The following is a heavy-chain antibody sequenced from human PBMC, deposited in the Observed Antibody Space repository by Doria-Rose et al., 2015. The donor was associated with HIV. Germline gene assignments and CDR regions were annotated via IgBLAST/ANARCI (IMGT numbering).Heavy chain of an antibody. CDR3: ARIKSSRWYHKYYFDF. Sequence: QVTLKESGPVLVKPTVTLTLTCTVSGVSLSSPGMGVSWIRQPPGKALEWLANIFSDDERSYETSLKSRLTISRGTSKSQVVLTMTDMDPVDTATYYCARIKSSRWYHKYYFDFWGQGTLVIVSA. V-gene: IGHV2-26*01. CDR1: GVSLSSPGMG. D-gene: IGHD6-13*01. J-gene: IGHJ4*02. CDR2: IFSDDER.